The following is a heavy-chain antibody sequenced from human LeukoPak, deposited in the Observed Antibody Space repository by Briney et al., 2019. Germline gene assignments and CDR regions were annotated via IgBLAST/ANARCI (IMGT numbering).Heavy chain of an antibody. J-gene: IGHJ4*02. Sequence: GGSLRLSCAASGFTFSSYVIHWVREAPGKGLGWVAVVWSDGNNKYYADSVKGRFSISRDNSKNTLYLQMDSLRAEDTAVYHCARDSGSYLQPTDYWGQGTLVTVSS. CDR1: GFTFSSYV. D-gene: IGHD1-26*01. CDR2: VWSDGNNK. CDR3: ARDSGSYLQPTDY. V-gene: IGHV3-33*01.